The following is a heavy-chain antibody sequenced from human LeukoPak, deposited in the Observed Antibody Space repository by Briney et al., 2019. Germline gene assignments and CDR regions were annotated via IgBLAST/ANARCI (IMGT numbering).Heavy chain of an antibody. J-gene: IGHJ4*02. CDR3: GKDYDSSGYYISADY. V-gene: IGHV3-21*01. D-gene: IGHD3-22*01. Sequence: GGSLRLSCAASGFTFSSYSMNWVRQAPGKGLEWVSSISGSTNYMYYADSVKGRFTISRDNAKNSLYLQMNSLRAEDTAVYYCGKDYDSSGYYISADYWGQGTLVTVSS. CDR1: GFTFSSYS. CDR2: ISGSTNYM.